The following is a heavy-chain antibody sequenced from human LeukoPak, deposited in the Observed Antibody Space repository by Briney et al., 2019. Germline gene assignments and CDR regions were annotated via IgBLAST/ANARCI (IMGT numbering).Heavy chain of an antibody. CDR2: INHSGST. V-gene: IGHV4-39*07. D-gene: IGHD2-2*03. CDR3: ARGRGYCSSTSCYGWFDP. J-gene: IGHJ5*02. CDR1: GGSISSSSYY. Sequence: PSETLSLTCTVSGGSISSSSYYWGWIRQPPGKGLEWIGEINHSGSTNYNPSLKSRVTISVDTSKNQFSLKLSSVTAADTAVYYCARGRGYCSSTSCYGWFDPWGQGTLVTVSS.